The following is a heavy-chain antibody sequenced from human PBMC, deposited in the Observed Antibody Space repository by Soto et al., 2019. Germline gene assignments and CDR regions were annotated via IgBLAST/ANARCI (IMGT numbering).Heavy chain of an antibody. J-gene: IGHJ4*02. Sequence: ASVKVSCKASGYTFTSYYMHWVRQAPGQGLEWMGIINPSGGSTSYAQKFQGRVTVTRDTSTSTVYMEFRSLRSEDTAVYFCAREFGGSRVFDHWGQGTLVTVS. CDR2: INPSGGST. D-gene: IGHD1-26*01. CDR1: GYTFTSYY. CDR3: AREFGGSRVFDH. V-gene: IGHV1-46*01.